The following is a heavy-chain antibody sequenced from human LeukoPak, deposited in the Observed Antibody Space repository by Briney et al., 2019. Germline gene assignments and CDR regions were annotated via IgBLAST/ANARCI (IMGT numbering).Heavy chain of an antibody. V-gene: IGHV1-2*02. J-gene: IGHJ1*01. Sequence: ASLKVSCKASSYTFTGYYIHWVRQAPGQGLEWMGWINPNSGGTNYAQKFQGRVTMTRDTSISTAYMELSRLRSDDTAVYYCARDTYYYDSSGYGDWGQGTLVTVSS. CDR1: SYTFTGYY. CDR3: ARDTYYYDSSGYGD. CDR2: INPNSGGT. D-gene: IGHD3-22*01.